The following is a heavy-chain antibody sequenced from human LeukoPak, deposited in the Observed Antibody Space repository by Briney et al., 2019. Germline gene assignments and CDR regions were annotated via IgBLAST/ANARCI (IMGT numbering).Heavy chain of an antibody. V-gene: IGHV3-30*02. CDR2: IRYDGSNK. D-gene: IGHD3-10*01. J-gene: IGHJ6*02. CDR1: GFTFSSYG. CDR3: AKGDYYGSVYYYYGMDV. Sequence: GGSLRLSCAASGFTFSSYGMHWVRQAPGKGLEWVAFIRYDGSNKYYADPVKGRFTISRDNSKNTLYLQMNSLRAEDTAVYYCAKGDYYGSVYYYYGMDVWGQGTTVTVSS.